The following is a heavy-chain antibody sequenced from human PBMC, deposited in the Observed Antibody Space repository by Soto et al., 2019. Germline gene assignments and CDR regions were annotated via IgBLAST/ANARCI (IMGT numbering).Heavy chain of an antibody. CDR1: GYILASYN. Sequence: ASVKVSCKASGYILASYNMDWVRQAPGQGLEWMGIINPSGGSTSYAQKFQDRVTMTRDTSTSTVYMELSSLTSEDTAVYYCARSYCAGDCRARYFDYWG. CDR3: ARSYCAGDCRARYFDY. CDR2: INPSGGST. V-gene: IGHV1-46*01. D-gene: IGHD2-21*02. J-gene: IGHJ4*01.